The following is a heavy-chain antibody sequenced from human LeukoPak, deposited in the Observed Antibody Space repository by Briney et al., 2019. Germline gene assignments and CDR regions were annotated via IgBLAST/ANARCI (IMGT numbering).Heavy chain of an antibody. Sequence: GGSLRLSCAASGDTFGRYWMSWVRQAPGKGLEWVATISGSGLMTYYADSVKGRFTVSGDNSKNTLYLQMSSLTAADTAVYYCAKDRSIGTYYTFDHWGQGTLVTVSS. CDR3: AKDRSIGTYYTFDH. CDR1: GDTFGRYW. CDR2: ISGSGLMT. D-gene: IGHD1-26*01. V-gene: IGHV3-23*01. J-gene: IGHJ4*02.